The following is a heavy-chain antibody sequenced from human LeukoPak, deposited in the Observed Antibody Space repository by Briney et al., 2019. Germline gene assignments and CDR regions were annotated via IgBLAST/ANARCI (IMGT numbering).Heavy chain of an antibody. CDR1: GGSFSGYY. Sequence: ETLSLTCAVYGGSFSGYYWSWIRQPPGKGLEWVSVIYSGGSTYYADSVKGRFTISRDNSKNTLYLQMNSLRAEDTAVYYCARDFRVVVAAKPWLDYYYGMDVWGQGTTVTVSS. J-gene: IGHJ6*02. V-gene: IGHV3-53*01. CDR3: ARDFRVVVAAKPWLDYYYGMDV. CDR2: IYSGGST. D-gene: IGHD2-15*01.